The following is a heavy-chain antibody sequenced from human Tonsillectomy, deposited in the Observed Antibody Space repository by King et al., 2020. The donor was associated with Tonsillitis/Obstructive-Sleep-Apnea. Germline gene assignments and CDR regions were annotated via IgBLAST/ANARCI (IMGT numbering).Heavy chain of an antibody. CDR1: GFSLSASGAG. J-gene: IGHJ4*02. V-gene: IGHV2-5*02. Sequence: TLQESGPTLVKPPQTLTLTCTFSGFSLSASGAGVGWIRQPPGQALEWLGLIYWDDDKRYSPPLRSRLTITKDTSENQVVLTMTNMDPVDTATYFCAHKDTQPFDYWGQGTLVTVSS. CDR3: AHKDTQPFDY. CDR2: IYWDDDK.